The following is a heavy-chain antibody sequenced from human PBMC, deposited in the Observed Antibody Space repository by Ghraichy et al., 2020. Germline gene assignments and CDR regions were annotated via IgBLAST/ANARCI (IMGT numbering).Heavy chain of an antibody. CDR1: GFSLSNARMG. J-gene: IGHJ4*02. V-gene: IGHV2-26*01. CDR2: IFSNDEK. Sequence: SGHTLVKPTETLTLTCTVSGFSLSNARMGVSWIRQPPGKALEWLAHIFSNDEKSYSTSLKSRLTISKDTSKSQVVLTMTNMDPVDTATYYCARIRESGYDRRVFDYWGQGTLVTVSS. CDR3: ARIRESGYDRRVFDY. D-gene: IGHD5-12*01.